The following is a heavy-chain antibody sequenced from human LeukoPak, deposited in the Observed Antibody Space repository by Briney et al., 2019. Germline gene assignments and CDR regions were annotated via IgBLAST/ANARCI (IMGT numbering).Heavy chain of an antibody. V-gene: IGHV1-24*01. J-gene: IGHJ6*03. CDR3: ATDSGIAVAGLGVYYYYMDV. Sequence: ASVKVSCKVSGYTLTELSMHWVRQAPGKGLEWMGGFDPEDGETIYAQKFQGRVTMTEDTSTDTAYMELSSLRSEDTAVYYCATDSGIAVAGLGVYYYYMDVWGKGTTVTVSS. D-gene: IGHD6-19*01. CDR1: GYTLTELS. CDR2: FDPEDGET.